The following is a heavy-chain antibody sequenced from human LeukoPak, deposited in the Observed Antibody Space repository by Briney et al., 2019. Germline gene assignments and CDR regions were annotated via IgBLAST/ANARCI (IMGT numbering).Heavy chain of an antibody. Sequence: ASVKVSCKASGGIFNSKALSWVRQAPGQGLEWMGGIIPMFRTANYGQKFQGRVTITADDSTTTAYMELSSLRSEDTAVYYCARASRTGDVVNYWGQGTLVTVSS. CDR3: ARASRTGDVVNY. CDR1: GGIFNSKA. J-gene: IGHJ4*02. D-gene: IGHD2-15*01. V-gene: IGHV1-69*01. CDR2: IIPMFRTA.